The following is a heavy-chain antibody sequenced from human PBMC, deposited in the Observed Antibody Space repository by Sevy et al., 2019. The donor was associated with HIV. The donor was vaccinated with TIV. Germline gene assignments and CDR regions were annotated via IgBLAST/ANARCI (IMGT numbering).Heavy chain of an antibody. V-gene: IGHV4-39*01. CDR1: GGSISSSSYY. D-gene: IGHD4-17*01. Sequence: SETLSLTCTVSGGSISSSSYYWGWIRQPPWKGLEWIGSIYYSGSTYYNPSLKSRVTISVDTSKNQFSLKLSSVTAADTAVYYCARPRATTVSHNWFDPWGQGTLVTVSS. CDR3: ARPRATTVSHNWFDP. J-gene: IGHJ5*02. CDR2: IYYSGST.